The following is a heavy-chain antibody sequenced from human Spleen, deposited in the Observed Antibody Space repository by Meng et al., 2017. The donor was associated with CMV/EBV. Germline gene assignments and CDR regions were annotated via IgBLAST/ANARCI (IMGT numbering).Heavy chain of an antibody. CDR2: IKSKTDGGTT. CDR1: GFTFSNAW. J-gene: IGHJ4*02. D-gene: IGHD6-6*01. V-gene: IGHV3-15*01. Sequence: GFTFSNAWMSWVRQAPGKGLEWVGRIKSKTDGGTTDYAAPVKGRFTISRDDSKNTLYLQMNSLRAEDTAVYYCAKPGLGSSSYYFDYWGQGTLVTVSS. CDR3: AKPGLGSSSYYFDY.